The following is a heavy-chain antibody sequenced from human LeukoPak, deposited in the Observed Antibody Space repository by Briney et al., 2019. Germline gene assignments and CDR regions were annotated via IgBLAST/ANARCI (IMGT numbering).Heavy chain of an antibody. V-gene: IGHV4-59*01. CDR3: TRKSVAVRDAFDI. CDR2: IYYTGST. Sequence: SETLSLTCTVSSGSISRYSWSWIRQPPGPGQDWNGYIYYTGSTYYNPSLKSRVTISLDTSKNQFSLKLNSVTAADTALYYCTRKSVAVRDAFDIWGQGTMVTVAS. D-gene: IGHD6-19*01. CDR1: SGSISRYS. J-gene: IGHJ3*02.